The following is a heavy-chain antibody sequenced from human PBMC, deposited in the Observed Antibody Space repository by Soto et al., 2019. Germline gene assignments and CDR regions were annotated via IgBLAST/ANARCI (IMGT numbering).Heavy chain of an antibody. J-gene: IGHJ4*02. CDR2: ISYDGSNK. D-gene: IGHD6-19*01. CDR1: GFTFSSYA. Sequence: GGSLRLSCAASGFTFSSYAMHWVRQAPGKGLEWVAVISYDGSNKYYADSVKGRFTISRDNSKNTLYLQMNSLRAEDTAVYYCARESVAVAGTDFDYWGQGTLVTVSS. CDR3: ARESVAVAGTDFDY. V-gene: IGHV3-30-3*01.